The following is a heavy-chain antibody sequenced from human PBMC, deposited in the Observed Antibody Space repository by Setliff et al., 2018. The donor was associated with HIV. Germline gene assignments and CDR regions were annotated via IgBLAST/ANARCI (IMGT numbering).Heavy chain of an antibody. Sequence: GASVKVSCKASGYSFTSYGFTWVRQAPGQGLEWMGWISAHNGHTEYVQKFQDRVTMSTDTSTTTAFMELRSLISDDTAVYYCARGVPADGYAFDVWGQGTLVTVSS. CDR3: ARGVPADGYAFDV. D-gene: IGHD6-13*01. V-gene: IGHV1-18*01. CDR1: GYSFTSYG. J-gene: IGHJ3*01. CDR2: ISAHNGHT.